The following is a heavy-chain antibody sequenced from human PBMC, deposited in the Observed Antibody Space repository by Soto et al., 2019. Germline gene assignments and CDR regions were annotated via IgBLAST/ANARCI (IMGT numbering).Heavy chain of an antibody. CDR3: AKRVAVAGSTFYFDH. CDR1: GFTFSSYA. V-gene: IGHV3-23*01. J-gene: IGHJ4*02. D-gene: IGHD6-19*01. Sequence: PGGSLRLSCAASGFTFSSYAMGWVRQAPGKGLEWVSSISVSSGTYYADSVKGRFTISRDNSKNTLYLQMNSLRAEDTAVYYCAKRVAVAGSTFYFDHWGQGTLVTVSS. CDR2: ISVSSGT.